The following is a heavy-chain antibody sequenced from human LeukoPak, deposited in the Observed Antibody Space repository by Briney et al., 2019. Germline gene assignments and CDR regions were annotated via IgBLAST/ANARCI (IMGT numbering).Heavy chain of an antibody. V-gene: IGHV3-7*05. J-gene: IGHJ4*02. CDR1: EFTFNTYW. Sequence: PGPSLRLSCAASEFTFNTYWMVWLRQAPGKGLEWVANIRADGSRGYYVDSVKGRFTISRDNAKNSLYLQMNSLRAEDTAIYYCVKRSPYYFDYWGQGTLVTVSS. CDR2: IRADGSRG. CDR3: VKRSPYYFDY.